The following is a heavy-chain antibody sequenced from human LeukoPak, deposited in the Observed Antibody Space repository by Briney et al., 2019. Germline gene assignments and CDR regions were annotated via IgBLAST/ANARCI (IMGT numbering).Heavy chain of an antibody. CDR2: IIPILGIA. J-gene: IGHJ6*02. V-gene: IGHV1-69*04. Sequence: ASVNVSCKASGGTFSSYAISWVRQAPGHGLEWMGRIIPILGIANYAQKFQGRVTITADKSTSTAYMELSSLRSEDTAVYYCARDGSRDGYKSYGMDVWGQGTTVTVSS. D-gene: IGHD5-24*01. CDR1: GGTFSSYA. CDR3: ARDGSRDGYKSYGMDV.